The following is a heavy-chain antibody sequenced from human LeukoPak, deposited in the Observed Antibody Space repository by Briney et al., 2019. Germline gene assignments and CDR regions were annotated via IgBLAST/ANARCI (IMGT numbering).Heavy chain of an antibody. D-gene: IGHD3-22*01. V-gene: IGHV3-21*01. J-gene: IGHJ4*02. CDR3: ARNSSGYYDFDY. CDR1: GFTFSRYS. CDR2: ISSSRSYI. Sequence: AGGSLRLSCAASGFTFSRYSMNWVRQAPGKGLEWVSSISSSRSYIYYADSVKGRVTISRDNAKNSLYLQMNSLRAEDTAVYYCARNSSGYYDFDYWGQGTLVTVSS.